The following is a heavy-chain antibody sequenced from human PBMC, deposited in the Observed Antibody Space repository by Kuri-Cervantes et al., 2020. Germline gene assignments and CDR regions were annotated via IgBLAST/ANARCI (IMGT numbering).Heavy chain of an antibody. Sequence: GGSLRLSCAASGFTFSSYAMSWVRQAPGKGLEWVSVIYSGGDTYYAESVKGRFTISRDDSKSTLYLQMNSLRAEDTAVYYCARLLYFDQWGQGTLVTVSS. CDR2: IYSGGDT. J-gene: IGHJ4*02. V-gene: IGHV3-53*01. CDR1: GFTFSSYA. CDR3: ARLLYFDQ.